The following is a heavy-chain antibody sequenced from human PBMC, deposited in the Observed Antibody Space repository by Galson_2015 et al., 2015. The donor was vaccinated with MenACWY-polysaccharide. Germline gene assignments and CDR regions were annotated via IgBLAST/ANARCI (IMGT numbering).Heavy chain of an antibody. CDR3: AKGLRGPAAGTDYFDY. CDR1: GFTFSHYG. J-gene: IGHJ4*02. Sequence: SLRLSCAASGFTFSHYGMHWVRQAPGKGLEWVAVIWYDGSNKYYADSVNGRFTISRDNSKNTLSLQMNSLRTEDTAVYYCAKGLRGPAAGTDYFDYWGQGTLVTVSS. CDR2: IWYDGSNK. D-gene: IGHD6-13*01. V-gene: IGHV3-33*06.